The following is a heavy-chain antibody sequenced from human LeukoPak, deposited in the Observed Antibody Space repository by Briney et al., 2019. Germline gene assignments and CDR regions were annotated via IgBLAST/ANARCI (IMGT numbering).Heavy chain of an antibody. CDR3: AKDQVAATLGVPWFDP. CDR2: IRYDGSNK. D-gene: IGHD2-15*01. V-gene: IGHV3-30*02. CDR1: GFTFSSYG. Sequence: GGSLRLSCAASGFTFSSYGMHWVRQAPGKGLEWVAFIRYDGSNKYYADSVKGRFTISRDNSKNTLYLQMNCLGAEDTAVYYRAKDQVAATLGVPWFDPWGQGTLVTVSS. J-gene: IGHJ5*02.